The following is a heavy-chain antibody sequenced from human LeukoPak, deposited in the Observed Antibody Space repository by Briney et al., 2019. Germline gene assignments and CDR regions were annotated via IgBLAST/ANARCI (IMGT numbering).Heavy chain of an antibody. CDR2: ISAYNGNT. V-gene: IGHV1-18*01. D-gene: IGHD3-22*01. Sequence: ASVKVSCKASGYTFTSYGINWVRQAPGQGLEWMGWISAYNGNTNYAQKLQGRVTMTTDTSTSTAYMELRSLRSDDTAVYYCARDGRMYYYDSSGYYGYWGQGTLVTVSS. CDR1: GYTFTSYG. CDR3: ARDGRMYYYDSSGYYGY. J-gene: IGHJ4*02.